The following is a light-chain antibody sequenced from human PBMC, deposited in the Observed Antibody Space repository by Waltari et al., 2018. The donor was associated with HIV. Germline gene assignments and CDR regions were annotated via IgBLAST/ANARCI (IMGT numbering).Light chain of an antibody. CDR1: KLGSKY. CDR3: QAWDSSTHVV. Sequence: SYELTQPPSVSVSPGQTSNITCSGDKLGSKYVSWFQQQPGQSPVLVIFQDKKRPSGIPERFSGSNSGNTATLTISGTQAVDDGDYYCQAWDSSTHVVFGGGTTLTVL. V-gene: IGLV3-1*01. CDR2: QDK. J-gene: IGLJ2*01.